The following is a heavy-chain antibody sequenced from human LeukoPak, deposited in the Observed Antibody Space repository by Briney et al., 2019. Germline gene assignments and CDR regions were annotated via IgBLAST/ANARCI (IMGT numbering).Heavy chain of an antibody. CDR3: ASLRVDTAMAYYFDY. D-gene: IGHD5-18*01. Sequence: AETLSLTCTVSGYSISSRYYLGWIRQPPGKGLEWVGSIYHSGSTYYNPSLKSQVTISVDTSQNQLSLKLSSVTAADTAVCYCASLRVDTAMAYYFDYWGQGTLVTVSS. CDR2: IYHSGST. J-gene: IGHJ4*02. V-gene: IGHV4-38-2*02. CDR1: GYSISSRYY.